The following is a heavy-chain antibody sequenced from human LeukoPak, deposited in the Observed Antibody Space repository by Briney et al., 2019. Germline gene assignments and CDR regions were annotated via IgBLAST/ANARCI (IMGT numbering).Heavy chain of an antibody. V-gene: IGHV3-9*01. CDR3: AKEQMAGAFDY. J-gene: IGHJ4*02. CDR1: GFTFDDYA. D-gene: IGHD6-19*01. Sequence: PGGSLRLSCAASGFTFDDYAMHWVRQAPGKGLEWVSGISWNSGSIGYADSVKSRFTISRDNAKNSLYLQMNSLRAEDTALYYCAKEQMAGAFDYWGQGTLVTVSS. CDR2: ISWNSGSI.